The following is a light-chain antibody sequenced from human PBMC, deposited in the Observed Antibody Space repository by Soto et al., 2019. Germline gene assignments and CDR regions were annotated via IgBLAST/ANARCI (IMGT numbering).Light chain of an antibody. Sequence: DIQMTQSPSSLSASVGDRVAVTGEARQDISNYLNWYQQKPGKAPKLLIYDGSNLETGVLSRFSGSGSGTDFTFTISSLQPEDIATYYCQHYDNLPHFGQGTRLEIK. J-gene: IGKJ5*01. CDR2: DGS. CDR3: QHYDNLPH. V-gene: IGKV1-33*01. CDR1: QDISNY.